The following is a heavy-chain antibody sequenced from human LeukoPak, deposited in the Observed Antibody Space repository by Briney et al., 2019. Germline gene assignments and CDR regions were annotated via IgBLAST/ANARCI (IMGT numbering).Heavy chain of an antibody. CDR3: AREISAAAARFDY. V-gene: IGHV3-33*01. D-gene: IGHD6-13*01. CDR1: GLTLSNYA. J-gene: IGHJ4*02. Sequence: GGSLRLSCAASGLTLSNYAMQWGRQAPGKGLEWVAVIRYDGSDKFYADSVKGRFTISRDNSKNTLYLQMNTLRGEDTAVYYCAREISAAAARFDYWGQGTLVTVSS. CDR2: IRYDGSDK.